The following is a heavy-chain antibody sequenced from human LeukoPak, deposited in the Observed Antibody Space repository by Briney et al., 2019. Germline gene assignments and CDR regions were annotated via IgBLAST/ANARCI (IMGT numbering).Heavy chain of an antibody. D-gene: IGHD2-2*01. V-gene: IGHV3-7*01. J-gene: IGHJ6*03. CDR1: GFTFSSYW. CDR3: ARALGRYCSSTSCDMDV. CDR2: IKQDGSEK. Sequence: GGSLRLSCAASGFTFSSYWMSWVRQAPGKGLEWVANIKQDGSEKYYVDSVKGRFTISRDNAKNSLYLQMNSLRAEDTAVYCCARALGRYCSSTSCDMDVRGKGTTVTVSS.